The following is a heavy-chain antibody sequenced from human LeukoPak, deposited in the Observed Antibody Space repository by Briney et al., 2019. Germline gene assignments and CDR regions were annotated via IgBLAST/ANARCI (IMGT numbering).Heavy chain of an antibody. Sequence: PGGSLRLSCAASGFTFSSYSMTWVRQAPGKGLEWVSYISSSGSTIYYADSVKGRFTISRDNAKNSLYLQMNSLRAEDTAVYYCARVRGGGTTLVYYYMDVWGKGTTVTVSS. V-gene: IGHV3-48*04. D-gene: IGHD1-1*01. CDR2: ISSSGSTI. CDR1: GFTFSSYS. J-gene: IGHJ6*03. CDR3: ARVRGGGTTLVYYYMDV.